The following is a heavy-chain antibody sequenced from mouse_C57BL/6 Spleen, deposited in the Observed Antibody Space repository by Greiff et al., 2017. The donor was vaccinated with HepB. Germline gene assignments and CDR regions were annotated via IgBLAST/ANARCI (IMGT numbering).Heavy chain of an antibody. V-gene: IGHV14-4*01. CDR2: IDPENGDT. Sequence: EVQGVESGAELVRPGASVKLSCTASGFNIKDDYMHWVKQRPEQGLEWIGWIDPENGDTEYASKFQGKATITADTSSNTAYLQLSSLTSEDTAVYYCTSYILAYWGQGTLVTVSA. D-gene: IGHD1-3*01. CDR3: TSYILAY. J-gene: IGHJ3*01. CDR1: GFNIKDDY.